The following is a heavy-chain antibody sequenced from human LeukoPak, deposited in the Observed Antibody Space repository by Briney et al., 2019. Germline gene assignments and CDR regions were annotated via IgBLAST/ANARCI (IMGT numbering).Heavy chain of an antibody. CDR1: GFTFSSYA. D-gene: IGHD1-1*01. CDR3: AKGTGNDGHWFDP. V-gene: IGHV3-23*01. CDR2: ISGSGGST. Sequence: GGSLRLSCAASGFTFSSYAMSWVRQAPGKGLEWVSAISGSGGSTYYADSVKGRFTISRDNSKNTVYLQMNSLRVEDTAVYYCAKGTGNDGHWFDPWGQGTLVTVSS. J-gene: IGHJ5*02.